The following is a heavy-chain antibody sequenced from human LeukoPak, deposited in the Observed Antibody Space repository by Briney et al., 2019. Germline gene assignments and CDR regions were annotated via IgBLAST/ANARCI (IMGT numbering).Heavy chain of an antibody. CDR3: VAVVVVAATTPFDY. CDR1: GFTFKTYS. J-gene: IGHJ4*02. V-gene: IGHV3-30*02. CDR2: IRFSGSNT. Sequence: GGSLRLSCTASGFTFKTYSMHWVRQAPGKGLEWVAFIRFSGSNTYYGDSVKGRFSISRDNSRNTLYLQMNSLRAEDTALYYCVAVVVVAATTPFDYWGQGTPVTVSS. D-gene: IGHD2-15*01.